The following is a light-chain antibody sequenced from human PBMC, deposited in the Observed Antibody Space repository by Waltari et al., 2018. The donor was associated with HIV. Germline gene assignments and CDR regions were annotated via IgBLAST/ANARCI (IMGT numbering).Light chain of an antibody. J-gene: IGLJ3*02. CDR2: AVN. CDR1: SSDVGGYNY. CDR3: HSYAGSNSWV. V-gene: IGLV2-8*01. Sequence: QSALTQPPSASGPPGQSVTISCTGNSSDVGGYNYVSWYQQYPGKAPKLMISAVNKRPSGVPDRFSGSKSGNTATLIVSGLQAEDEANYYCHSYAGSNSWVFGRGTKLTVL.